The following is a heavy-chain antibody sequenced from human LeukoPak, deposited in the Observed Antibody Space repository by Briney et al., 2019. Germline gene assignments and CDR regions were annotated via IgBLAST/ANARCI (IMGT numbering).Heavy chain of an antibody. J-gene: IGHJ3*02. CDR3: ARDGSGSYGAFDI. CDR1: GFTFSDYY. D-gene: IGHD3-10*01. V-gene: IGHV3-11*05. Sequence: ARSLRLSCAASGFTFSDYYMSWIRQAPGKGLEWVSYISSSSSYTNYADSVKGRFTISRDNAKNSLYLQMNSLRAEDTAVYYCARDGSGSYGAFDIWGQGTMVTVSS. CDR2: ISSSSSYT.